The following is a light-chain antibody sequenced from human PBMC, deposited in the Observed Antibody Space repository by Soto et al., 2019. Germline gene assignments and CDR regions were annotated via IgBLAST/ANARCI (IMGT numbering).Light chain of an antibody. CDR1: QSIDRY. J-gene: IGKJ1*01. V-gene: IGKV1-39*01. Sequence: DIQMTQSPSSLSASVGDRVTITCRASQSIDRYLNWYQQKPGKAPKLLIYAASNLQSGVPSRFSGSGSGTDFTLTIRSLPPEDFATYYCQQSGTFGQGTKVEIK. CDR2: AAS. CDR3: QQSGT.